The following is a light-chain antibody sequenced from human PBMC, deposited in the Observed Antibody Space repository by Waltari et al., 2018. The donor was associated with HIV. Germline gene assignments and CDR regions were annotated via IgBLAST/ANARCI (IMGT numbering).Light chain of an antibody. CDR2: LTNDASH. CDR1: SGHSYYA. Sequence: QLVLTQSPSASASLGASFRLTCTLSSGHSYYAIAWHQQQPGKGPRYLMKLTNDASHTRGDGIPDSYSGSSSGAERYLTISSLQSEDEADYYCQTWGTGIHVVFGGWTKLSVL. V-gene: IGLV4-69*01. CDR3: QTWGTGIHVV. J-gene: IGLJ2*01.